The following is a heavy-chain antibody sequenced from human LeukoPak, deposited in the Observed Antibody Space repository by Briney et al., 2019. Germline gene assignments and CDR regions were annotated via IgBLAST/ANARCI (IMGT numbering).Heavy chain of an antibody. V-gene: IGHV1-46*01. CDR1: GYTFTSYY. J-gene: IGHJ4*02. CDR3: ARGPDYDFWSGNFDY. Sequence: ASVKVSCKTSGYTFTSYYMHWVRQAPGQGLEWMGIINPSGGSTIYAHKFQGRVTITRDMSTSTVYMDLSSLRSEDTAVYYCARGPDYDFWSGNFDYWGQGTLVTVSS. CDR2: INPSGGST. D-gene: IGHD3-3*01.